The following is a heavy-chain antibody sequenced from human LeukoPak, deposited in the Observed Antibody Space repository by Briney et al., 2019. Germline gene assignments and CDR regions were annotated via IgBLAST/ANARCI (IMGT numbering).Heavy chain of an antibody. CDR1: GFXFNDHY. J-gene: IGHJ6*02. CDR2: ISTTSRYT. Sequence: GGSLRLSCAASGFXFNDHYMSWIRQAPGKGLEWVSYISTTSRYTDYGDSVKGRFTISRDNAKNSLDLQMSSLRAEDTAVYYCARGHYGMDVWGQGTTVTVSS. V-gene: IGHV3-11*06. CDR3: ARGHYGMDV.